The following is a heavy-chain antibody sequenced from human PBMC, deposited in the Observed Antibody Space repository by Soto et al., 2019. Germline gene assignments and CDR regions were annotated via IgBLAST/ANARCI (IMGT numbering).Heavy chain of an antibody. CDR2: IIPIFGSP. Sequence: GSSVKVSCKPSGGTLRSHSINWVRQAPGQGLECMGGIIPIFGSPNYTQKFQGRVTINADVSSITASVELSSLRAEDRAVYYCAGTVEIPYYHGMDVWGRGTTVTVSS. V-gene: IGHV1-69*13. D-gene: IGHD4-4*01. CDR1: GGTLRSHS. CDR3: AGTVEIPYYHGMDV. J-gene: IGHJ6*02.